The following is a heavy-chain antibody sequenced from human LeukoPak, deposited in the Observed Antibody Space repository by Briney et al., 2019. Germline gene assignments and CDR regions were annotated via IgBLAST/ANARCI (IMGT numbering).Heavy chain of an antibody. J-gene: IGHJ3*02. Sequence: ASVKVSCKASGYTFTSYGISWVRQAPGQGLEWMGWISAYNGNTNYAQKLQGRVTMTTDTSTSTAYMELRSLRSDDTAVYYCASPNCSSTSCYSDAFDIWGQGTMVTVSS. CDR3: ASPNCSSTSCYSDAFDI. D-gene: IGHD2-2*01. CDR2: ISAYNGNT. V-gene: IGHV1-18*01. CDR1: GYTFTSYG.